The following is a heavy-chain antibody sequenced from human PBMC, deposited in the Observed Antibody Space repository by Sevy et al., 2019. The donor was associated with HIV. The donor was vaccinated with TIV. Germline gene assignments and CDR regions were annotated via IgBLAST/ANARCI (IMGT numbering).Heavy chain of an antibody. J-gene: IGHJ4*02. CDR2: ISDNGGST. CDR1: RFTFSSYA. CDR3: VRGGWGSGYYYNEIDY. V-gene: IGHV3-64D*06. D-gene: IGHD3-10*01. Sequence: GGSLRLSCSASRFTFSSYALHWVRQAPGKGLEYVSTISDNGGSTYYADSVKGRFTISRDNSKNTLYLQMSSLRAEDTDVYYCVRGGWGSGYYYNEIDYWGQGTLVTVSS.